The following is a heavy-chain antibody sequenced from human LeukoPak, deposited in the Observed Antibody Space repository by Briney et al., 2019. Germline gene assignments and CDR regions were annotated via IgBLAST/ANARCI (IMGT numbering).Heavy chain of an antibody. D-gene: IGHD4-17*01. CDR1: GFTFSNYA. Sequence: GGSLRLSCAASGFTFSNYAINWIRQAPGKGLEWVSVISASGDKTYYADSVKGRFTISRDNSKNTLYLQMNSLRAEDTAVYYCAKAREMTTVTVRKARDVWGKGTTVTVSS. J-gene: IGHJ6*04. CDR2: ISASGDKT. CDR3: AKAREMTTVTVRKARDV. V-gene: IGHV3-23*01.